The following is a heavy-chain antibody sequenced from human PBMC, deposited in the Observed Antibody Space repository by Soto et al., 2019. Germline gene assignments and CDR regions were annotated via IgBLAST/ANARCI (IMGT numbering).Heavy chain of an antibody. CDR1: GDSVSSNSAA. CDR3: AGELRFVEWLTGDFDK. D-gene: IGHD3-3*01. CDR2: TYYRSKWYN. V-gene: IGHV6-1*01. Sequence: PSQTLSLTCAISGDSVSSNSAAWNWIRQSPSRGLEWLGRTYYRSKWYNDYAVSVKSRITINPDTSKNQFSLQLNSVTPEDTAVYYCAGELRFVEWLTGDFDKWGQGTLVSVAS. J-gene: IGHJ3*02.